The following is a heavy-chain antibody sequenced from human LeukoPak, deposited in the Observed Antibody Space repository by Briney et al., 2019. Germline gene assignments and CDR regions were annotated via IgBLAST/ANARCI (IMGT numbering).Heavy chain of an antibody. CDR3: ARVYSSSPGTTFDY. J-gene: IGHJ4*02. D-gene: IGHD6-6*01. CDR1: GGSISSYY. V-gene: IGHV4-4*07. Sequence: PSETLSLTCTVSGGSISSYYWTWIRRPAGKGLEWIGRIYTSGSTNYNPSLKSRVTMSVDTSKNQFSLNLTSVTAADTAVYYCARVYSSSPGTTFDYWGQGTLVTVSS. CDR2: IYTSGST.